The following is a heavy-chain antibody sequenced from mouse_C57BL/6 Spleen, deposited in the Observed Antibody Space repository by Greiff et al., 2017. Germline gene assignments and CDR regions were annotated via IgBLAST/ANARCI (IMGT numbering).Heavy chain of an antibody. D-gene: IGHD2-3*01. CDR2: IYPGSGST. Sequence: QVQLQQPGAELVKPGASVKMSCKASGYTFTSYWITWVKQRPGQGLEWIGDIYPGSGSTNYNEKFKSKATLTVDTSSSTAYMQLSSLTSEDSAVYDCARSDDGYYVFAYWGQGTLVTVSA. J-gene: IGHJ3*01. V-gene: IGHV1-55*01. CDR3: ARSDDGYYVFAY. CDR1: GYTFTSYW.